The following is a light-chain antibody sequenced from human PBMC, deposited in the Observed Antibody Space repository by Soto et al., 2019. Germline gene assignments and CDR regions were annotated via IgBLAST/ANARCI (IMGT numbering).Light chain of an antibody. Sequence: DIQMTQYPSTLSASVGDRVTITCRASQTITTSLAWYQQKPGKAPKRLIYKASSLESGVPSRFRGSGSGTEFTLTLSSLQPDDFATYYCQQYDSYSLRTFGQGTRVEI. CDR2: KAS. CDR3: QQYDSYSLRT. V-gene: IGKV1-5*03. CDR1: QTITTS. J-gene: IGKJ1*01.